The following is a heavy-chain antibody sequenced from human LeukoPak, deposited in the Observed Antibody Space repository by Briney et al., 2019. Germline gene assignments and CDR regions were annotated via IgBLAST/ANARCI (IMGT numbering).Heavy chain of an antibody. CDR3: AREFLWFGESFYDAYDI. CDR1: GYTFTGSY. Sequence: GASVKVSCKGSGYTFTGSYMHWVRQAPGQGLEWMGWINPNSGGTNYAQKFRGRVTMTRDTSISTAYMELSRLRSDDTAIYYCAREFLWFGESFYDAYDIWGQGTMVTVSS. J-gene: IGHJ3*02. CDR2: INPNSGGT. D-gene: IGHD3-10*01. V-gene: IGHV1-2*02.